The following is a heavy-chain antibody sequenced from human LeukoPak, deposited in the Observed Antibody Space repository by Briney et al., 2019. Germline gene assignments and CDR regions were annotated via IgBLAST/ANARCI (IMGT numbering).Heavy chain of an antibody. CDR3: ARDIYYYFYMDV. Sequence: SETLSLTCTVSGGSISSGDYYWIWIRQPPGKGLEWIGYIYYRGTTYYNPSLKSRVTLPVDTSKNQFSLKLSSVTAADTAVYYCARDIYYYFYMDVWGKGTTVTVSS. CDR2: IYYRGTT. J-gene: IGHJ6*03. V-gene: IGHV4-30-4*08. CDR1: GGSISSGDYY.